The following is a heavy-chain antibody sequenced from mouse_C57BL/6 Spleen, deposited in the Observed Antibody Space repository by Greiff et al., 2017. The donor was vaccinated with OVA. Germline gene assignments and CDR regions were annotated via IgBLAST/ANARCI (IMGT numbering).Heavy chain of an antibody. CDR2: ISSGSSTI. CDR1: GFTFSDYG. Sequence: DVQLVESGGGLVKPGGSLKLSCAASGFTFSDYGMHWVRQAPEKGLEWVAYISSGSSTIYYADTVKGRFTISRDNAKNTLFLQMTSLRSEDTAMYYCATLYDYDGYYFDYWGQGTTLTVSS. J-gene: IGHJ2*01. D-gene: IGHD2-4*01. V-gene: IGHV5-17*01. CDR3: ATLYDYDGYYFDY.